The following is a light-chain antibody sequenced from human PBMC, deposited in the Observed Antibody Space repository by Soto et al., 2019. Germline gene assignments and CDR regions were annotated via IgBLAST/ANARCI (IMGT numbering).Light chain of an antibody. J-gene: IGLJ1*01. V-gene: IGLV2-14*01. CDR1: SSDVGTYNF. Sequence: QSALTQPASVSGSPGQSITISCTGTSSDVGTYNFVSWYQQYPGKAPKLMIYGVSNRPSGVSNRFSGSKSGNTASLTISGLQAEDEADYYCSSYTSSNTLDYVFGTGTKVTVL. CDR3: SSYTSSNTLDYV. CDR2: GVS.